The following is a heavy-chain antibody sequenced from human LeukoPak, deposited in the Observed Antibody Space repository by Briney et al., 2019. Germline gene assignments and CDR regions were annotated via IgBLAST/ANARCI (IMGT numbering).Heavy chain of an antibody. CDR3: ASIYGDYPDAFDI. V-gene: IGHV4-39*01. CDR2: IYYSGST. Sequence: SETLSLTCTVSGGSISSSSYYWGWIRQPPGKGLEWIGSIYYSGSTYYNPSLKSRVTISVDTSKNQFSLKLSSVTAADTAVYYCASIYGDYPDAFDIWGQGTMVTVSS. J-gene: IGHJ3*02. D-gene: IGHD4-17*01. CDR1: GGSISSSSYY.